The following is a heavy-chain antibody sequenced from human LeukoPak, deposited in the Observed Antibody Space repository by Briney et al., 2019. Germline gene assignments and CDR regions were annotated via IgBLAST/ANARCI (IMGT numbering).Heavy chain of an antibody. V-gene: IGHV3-30*04. CDR3: ARDIRGPTGFDSSGRDTLDY. CDR1: GFNFGSYS. Sequence: PGGSLRLSCAASGFNFGSYSMTWVRQAPGKGLEWVAVILYDGTMKYHGDSVKGRFTISRDNSNNMLYLQMNSLRPEDTAVYFCARDIRGPTGFDSSGRDTLDYWGQGTLVTVSS. CDR2: ILYDGTMK. J-gene: IGHJ4*02. D-gene: IGHD3-22*01.